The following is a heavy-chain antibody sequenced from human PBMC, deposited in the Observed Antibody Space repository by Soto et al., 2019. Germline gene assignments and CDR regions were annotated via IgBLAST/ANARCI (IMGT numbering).Heavy chain of an antibody. V-gene: IGHV3-23*01. CDR2: SSGSGGAT. Sequence: EVQLLESGGGLVQPGGSLRLSCAASGFTFSTDTVTWVRQAPGKGLQWVSTSSGSGGATYYADSVKGRFTISRDNFKATLYLQMNSRRVEDTAIYYCAREGGRAWELWFGEGDRWGQGTLVTVSS. CDR1: GFTFSTDT. J-gene: IGHJ4*02. D-gene: IGHD3-10*01. CDR3: AREGGRAWELWFGEGDR.